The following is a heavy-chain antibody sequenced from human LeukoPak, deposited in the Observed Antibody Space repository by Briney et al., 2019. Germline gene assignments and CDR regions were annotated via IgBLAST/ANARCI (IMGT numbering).Heavy chain of an antibody. CDR1: GFTFGSFS. Sequence: GGSLRLSCEAAGFTFGSFSMHWVRQAPGKGLEYVSAIGRDGGDTYHADSVKGRFTISRDNFKNTLYLQVGSLRLEDMAVYYCARVGSFGVYDYWGQGTLVTVSS. CDR3: ARVGSFGVYDY. J-gene: IGHJ4*02. CDR2: IGRDGGDT. V-gene: IGHV3-64*02. D-gene: IGHD5/OR15-5a*01.